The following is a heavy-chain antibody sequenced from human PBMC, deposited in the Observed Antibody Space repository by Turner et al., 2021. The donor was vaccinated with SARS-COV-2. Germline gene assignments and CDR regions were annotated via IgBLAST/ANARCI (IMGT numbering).Heavy chain of an antibody. CDR3: ARGAYASVSLNKFVA. CDR2: IFYTGST. D-gene: IGHD3-16*01. V-gene: IGHV4-59*07. CDR1: GDSISSYY. Sequence: QVELQKSGPELLTPSDTLSLSCSVSGDSISSYYWHWIRQPPGTGLEWIGYIFYTGSTSFNPSLNDRATMSVDTSENQFLLHLKSVTPADTTVYHCARGAYASVSLNKFVAWGQGILVSVSS. J-gene: IGHJ5*02.